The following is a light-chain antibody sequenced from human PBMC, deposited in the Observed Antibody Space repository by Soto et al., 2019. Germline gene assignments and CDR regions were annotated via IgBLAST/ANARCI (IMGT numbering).Light chain of an antibody. CDR1: SSDVGTYKY. J-gene: IGLJ2*01. CDR3: SSYTTSSTVV. CDR2: DVS. V-gene: IGLV2-14*01. Sequence: QSALTQPASVSGSPGQSITISCTGTSSDVGTYKYVSWYQQHPGKAPKLMIYDVSNRPSGVSNRFSGSKYGNTASLTISGLQAEDEADYYCSSYTTSSTVVFGGGTKLTVL.